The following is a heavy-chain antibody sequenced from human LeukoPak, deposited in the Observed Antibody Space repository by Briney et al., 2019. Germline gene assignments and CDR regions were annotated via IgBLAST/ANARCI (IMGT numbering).Heavy chain of an antibody. CDR1: GYSISSSNW. CDR2: ISYSGST. J-gene: IGHJ4*02. CDR3: ARAGYTSNWHFDY. Sequence: SETLSLTCAVSGYSISSSNWWGWIRQPPGKGLEWIGYISYSGSTYYNPSLKSRVTMSVDTSKNQFSLKLSSVTAVDTAVYYCARAGYTSNWHFDYWGQGALVTVSS. D-gene: IGHD6-13*01. V-gene: IGHV4-28*01.